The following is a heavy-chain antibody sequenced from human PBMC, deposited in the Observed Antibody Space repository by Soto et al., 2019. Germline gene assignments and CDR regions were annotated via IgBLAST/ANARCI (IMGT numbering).Heavy chain of an antibody. CDR2: IDPTDSYT. CDR3: ARHDCPLPISTSCYGAY. J-gene: IGHJ4*02. Sequence: GESLKISCQGSGYSFTTYWISWVRQMPGKGLECMGRIDPTDSYTDYSPSFEGHVTMSVDRSINTAYLEWSSLKASDTAMYYCARHDCPLPISTSCYGAYWGQGTLVTVSS. V-gene: IGHV5-10-1*01. D-gene: IGHD2-2*01. CDR1: GYSFTTYW.